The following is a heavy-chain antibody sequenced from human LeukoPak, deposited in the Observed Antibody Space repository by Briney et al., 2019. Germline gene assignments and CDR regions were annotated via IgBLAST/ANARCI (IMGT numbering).Heavy chain of an antibody. CDR1: GGTFSSYT. Sequence: SVKVSCKASGGTFSSYTISWVRQAPGQGLEWMGGIIPIFGTANYAQKFQGRVTITADKSTSTAYMELSSLRSEDTAVYYCARGPSGMVTYFDYWGQGTLVTVSS. D-gene: IGHD3-3*01. J-gene: IGHJ4*02. CDR3: ARGPSGMVTYFDY. V-gene: IGHV1-69*06. CDR2: IIPIFGTA.